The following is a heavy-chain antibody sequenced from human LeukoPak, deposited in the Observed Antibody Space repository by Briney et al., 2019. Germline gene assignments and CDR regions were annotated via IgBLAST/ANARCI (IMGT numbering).Heavy chain of an antibody. V-gene: IGHV3-49*04. CDR3: TRPRAVAGSTGYYNYYMDV. D-gene: IGHD6-19*01. J-gene: IGHJ6*03. CDR1: GFTFDDYA. Sequence: PGGSLRLSCSTSGFTFDDYAVNWVRQAPGKGLEWVGFIRSKAYGGTTEYAASVKGRFTISRDDSKSIAYLQLSSLKTEDTAVYYCTRPRAVAGSTGYYNYYMDVWGKGTTVTVSS. CDR2: IRSKAYGGTT.